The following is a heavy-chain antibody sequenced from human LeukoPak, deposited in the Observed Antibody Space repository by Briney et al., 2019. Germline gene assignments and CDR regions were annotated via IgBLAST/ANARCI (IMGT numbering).Heavy chain of an antibody. CDR1: GGTFSSYA. V-gene: IGHV1-69*13. Sequence: SVKVSCKASGGTFSSYAISWVRQAPGQGLEWMGGIIPIFGTANYAQKFQGRVTITADESTSTAYMELRSLRSDDTAVYYCARDQVGATTEPRWWFDPWGQGTLVTVSS. CDR2: IIPIFGTA. D-gene: IGHD1-26*01. J-gene: IGHJ5*02. CDR3: ARDQVGATTEPRWWFDP.